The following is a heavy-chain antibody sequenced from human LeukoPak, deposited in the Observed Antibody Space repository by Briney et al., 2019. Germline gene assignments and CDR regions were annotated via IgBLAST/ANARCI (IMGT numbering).Heavy chain of an antibody. J-gene: IGHJ5*02. CDR2: ISSSSSYI. CDR3: ARDMGLGGQQLVFSP. Sequence: NPGGSLRLSCAASGFTFSSYSMNWVRQAPGKGLEWVSSISSSSSYIYYADSVKGRFTISRDNAKNSLYLQMNSLRAEDTAVYYCARDMGLGGQQLVFSPWGQGTLVTVSS. V-gene: IGHV3-21*01. D-gene: IGHD6-13*01. CDR1: GFTFSSYS.